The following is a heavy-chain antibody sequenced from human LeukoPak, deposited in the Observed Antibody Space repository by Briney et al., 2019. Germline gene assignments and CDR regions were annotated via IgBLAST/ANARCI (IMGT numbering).Heavy chain of an antibody. Sequence: GGSLRLSCVVSGFTFNRCWMNWARQAPGKGLEWVAVIWYDGSNKYYADSVKGRFTISRDNSKNTLYLQMNSLRAEDTAVYYCARDRRPGTQWGIAVAGTPLGYWGQGTLVTVSS. D-gene: IGHD6-19*01. CDR3: ARDRRPGTQWGIAVAGTPLGY. CDR1: GFTFNRCW. CDR2: IWYDGSNK. J-gene: IGHJ4*02. V-gene: IGHV3-33*07.